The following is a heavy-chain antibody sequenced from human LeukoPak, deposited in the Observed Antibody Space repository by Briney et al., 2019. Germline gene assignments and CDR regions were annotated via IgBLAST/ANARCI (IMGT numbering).Heavy chain of an antibody. Sequence: ASVKVSCKASGYTFTGYYMHWVRQAPGQGLEWMGIINPSGGSTSYAQKFQGRVTMTRDTSTSTVYMELSSLRSEDTAVYYCARTSYCYDSSGYYDYWGQGTLVTVSS. J-gene: IGHJ4*02. V-gene: IGHV1-46*01. CDR3: ARTSYCYDSSGYYDY. CDR1: GYTFTGYY. D-gene: IGHD3-22*01. CDR2: INPSGGST.